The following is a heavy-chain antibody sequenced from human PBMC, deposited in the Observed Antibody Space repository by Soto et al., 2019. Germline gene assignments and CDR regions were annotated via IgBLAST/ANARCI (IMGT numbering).Heavy chain of an antibody. Sequence: QDQLVQSGAEVTKPGSSVKVSCKASGGTFSSHTFSWVRQAPGQGLEWMGRIIPALGTATYAQKFQGRVTITADESATTVYMELNSLRSEDTAGYSCARPDFGDYWYFDLWGRGTLVTVSS. CDR1: GGTFSSHT. CDR3: ARPDFGDYWYFDL. J-gene: IGHJ2*01. D-gene: IGHD4-17*01. CDR2: IIPALGTA. V-gene: IGHV1-69*08.